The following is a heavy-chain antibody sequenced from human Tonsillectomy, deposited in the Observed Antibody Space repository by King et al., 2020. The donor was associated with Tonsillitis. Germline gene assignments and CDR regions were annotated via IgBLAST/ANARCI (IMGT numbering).Heavy chain of an antibody. V-gene: IGHV6-1*01. CDR1: GDSVSSNSAG. J-gene: IGHJ5*02. CDR3: AGGGLVRGAIGWFDP. Sequence: VQLQQSGPGLVKPSQTLTLTCAISGDSVSSNSAGWNWIRQSPSRGLEWLGRTYYRSKWYNDYAVSVKSRITINPDTSKNQFSLQLNSVTPEDTAVYYCAGGGLVRGAIGWFDPWGQGTLVTVSS. CDR2: TYYRSKWYN. D-gene: IGHD3-10*01.